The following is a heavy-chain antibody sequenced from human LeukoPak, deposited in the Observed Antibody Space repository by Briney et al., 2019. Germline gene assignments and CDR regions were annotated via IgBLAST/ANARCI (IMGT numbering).Heavy chain of an antibody. CDR3: ARQEDYYDSSAYYYAFDI. CDR1: GYSFTSYW. CDR2: IYPGDSDT. D-gene: IGHD3-22*01. J-gene: IGHJ3*02. Sequence: GESLKISCKGSGYSFTSYWIGWVRQMPGKGLEWMGIIYPGDSDTRYSPSFQGQVTISADKSISTAYLQWSSLKASDTAMYYCARQEDYYDSSAYYYAFDIWGQGTMVTVSS. V-gene: IGHV5-51*01.